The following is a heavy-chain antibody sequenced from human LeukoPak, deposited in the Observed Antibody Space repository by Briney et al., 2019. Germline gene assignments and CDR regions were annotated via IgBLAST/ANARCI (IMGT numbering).Heavy chain of an antibody. CDR1: AFTFSHYG. V-gene: IGHV3-33*01. Sequence: HPGRSLRLSCAASAFTFSHYGMHWVRQAPGKGLEWVATIWYDGSNKFYADSVKGRFTISRDNSKNTLYVQMNSLRAEDTAVYYCARDWVSWQSSSSWYFFDPWGQGTQVTVSS. D-gene: IGHD6-13*01. J-gene: IGHJ5*02. CDR3: ARDWVSWQSSSSWYFFDP. CDR2: IWYDGSNK.